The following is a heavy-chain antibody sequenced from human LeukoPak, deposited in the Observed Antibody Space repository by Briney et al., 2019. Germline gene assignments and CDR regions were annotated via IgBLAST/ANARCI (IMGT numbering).Heavy chain of an antibody. CDR1: GFDFRTHA. CDR3: VIDPPDSGWAFWS. V-gene: IGHV3-33*01. D-gene: IGHD6-19*01. J-gene: IGHJ5*02. CDR2: IWRGGNFK. Sequence: GGSLRLSCSGSGFDFRTHAMHWVRQAPGKGLEWVTMIWRGGNFKFYGDSVRGRFTISRDDSQSVVYLQMDSVRAEDTAVYYCVIDPPDSGWAFWSWGQGALVTVSS.